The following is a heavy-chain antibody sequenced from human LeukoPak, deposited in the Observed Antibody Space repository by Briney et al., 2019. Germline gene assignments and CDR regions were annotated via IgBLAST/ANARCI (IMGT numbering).Heavy chain of an antibody. CDR3: ARDLGGRAAGTFAFDY. V-gene: IGHV1-46*01. J-gene: IGHJ4*02. Sequence: GASVKVSCKASGYTFTSYYMHWVRQAPGRGLEWMGIINPSGGSTSCAQKFQGRVTMTRDTSTSTVYMELSSLRSEDTAVYYCARDLGGRAAGTFAFDYWGQGTLVTVSS. CDR1: GYTFTSYY. D-gene: IGHD6-13*01. CDR2: INPSGGST.